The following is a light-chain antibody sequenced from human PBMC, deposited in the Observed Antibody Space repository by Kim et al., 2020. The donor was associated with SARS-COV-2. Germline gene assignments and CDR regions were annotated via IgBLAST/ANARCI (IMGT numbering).Light chain of an antibody. Sequence: RVPSPCTGSSPNIGADYHVHGYQPLPGPAPKLLIFGNSNRPSGVPDRFSASKSGTSASLAIIGLQAEDEGDYHCQSYDKTLSGWIFGGGTQLTVL. J-gene: IGLJ2*01. CDR2: GNS. CDR3: QSYDKTLSGWI. V-gene: IGLV1-40*01. CDR1: SPNIGADYH.